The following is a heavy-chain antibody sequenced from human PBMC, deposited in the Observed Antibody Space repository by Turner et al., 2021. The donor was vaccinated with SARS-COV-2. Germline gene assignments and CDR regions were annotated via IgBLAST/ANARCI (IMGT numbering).Heavy chain of an antibody. CDR3: AKQQGLYSNPMYYFDY. Sequence: VLLVAAGGVVVHPGRPLRLSCAASGSSFSSYGMHWVRQAPGKGLEWVAVTSYDGSNKYYADSVKGRFTISRDNSKNTLYLQMNSMRAEDTDVYYCAKQQGLYSNPMYYFDYWGQGTLVTVSS. J-gene: IGHJ4*02. CDR1: GSSFSSYG. CDR2: TSYDGSNK. V-gene: IGHV3-30*18. D-gene: IGHD4-4*01.